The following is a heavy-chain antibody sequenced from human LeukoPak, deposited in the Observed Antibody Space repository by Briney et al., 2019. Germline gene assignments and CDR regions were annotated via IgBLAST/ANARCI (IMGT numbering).Heavy chain of an antibody. CDR1: GFTFSSYD. CDR3: ARDNGDSSDY. CDR2: ISSGGSFI. J-gene: IGHJ4*02. D-gene: IGHD4-17*01. V-gene: IGHV3-48*03. Sequence: PGGALRLSCAASGFTFSSYDMNLVRQAPGKGLEWISYISSGGSFIYYADSVNGRFTISRDNAKNSMYLQMNSPRAKDTAVYYCARDNGDSSDYWGQGTLVTVSS.